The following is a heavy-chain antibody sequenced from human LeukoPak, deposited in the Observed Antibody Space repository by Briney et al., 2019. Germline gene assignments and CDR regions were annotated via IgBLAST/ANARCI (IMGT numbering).Heavy chain of an antibody. CDR3: ARVHNTMWSRINGDPFDI. Sequence: ASVKVSCKASGYTFTSYDINWVRQATGQGLEWMGWMNPNSGNTGYAQKFQGRVTITRNTSISTAYMELSSLRSEDTAVYYCARVHNTMWSRINGDPFDIWGQGTMVTVSS. D-gene: IGHD3-10*02. V-gene: IGHV1-8*03. CDR1: GYTFTSYD. CDR2: MNPNSGNT. J-gene: IGHJ3*02.